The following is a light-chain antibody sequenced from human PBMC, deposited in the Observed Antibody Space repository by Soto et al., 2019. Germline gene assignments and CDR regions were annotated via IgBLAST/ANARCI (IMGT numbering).Light chain of an antibody. V-gene: IGKV1-5*01. J-gene: IGKJ1*01. CDR2: DAS. CDR1: RSISSW. Sequence: DSQMTQSPSTLSASVGDRVTITCRASRSISSWLAWYQQKPGKAPKLLIYDASSLESGVPSRFSGSASGTEFTLTISSLQPDDFATYYCQQYNSYLWTFGQGTKVEIK. CDR3: QQYNSYLWT.